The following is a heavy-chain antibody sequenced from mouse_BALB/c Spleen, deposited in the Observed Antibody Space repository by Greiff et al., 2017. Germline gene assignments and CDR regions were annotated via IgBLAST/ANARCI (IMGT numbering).Heavy chain of an antibody. Sequence: VESGGGLVKPGGSLKLSCAASGFTFSSYTMSWVRQTPEKRLEWVAPISSGGSYTYYPDSVKGRFTISRDNAKNTLYLQMSSLKSEDTAMYYCTRDRRVTGTEAMDYWGQGTSVTVSS. CDR2: ISSGGSYT. CDR3: TRDRRVTGTEAMDY. D-gene: IGHD4-1*01. J-gene: IGHJ4*01. V-gene: IGHV5-6-4*01. CDR1: GFTFSSYT.